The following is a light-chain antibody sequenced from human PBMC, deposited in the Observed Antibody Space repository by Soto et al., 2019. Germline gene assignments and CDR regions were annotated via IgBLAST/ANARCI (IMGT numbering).Light chain of an antibody. Sequence: QSALTQPPSVSGSPGQSVTISCTGTSSDVGSYNRVSWYQQSPGTAPKLMIYDVSSRPSGVPDRFSGSKSGDTASLTISGLQAEDEADYYCCSYAGSYTGVFGGGTQLTVL. CDR3: CSYAGSYTGV. CDR1: SSDVGSYNR. V-gene: IGLV2-18*02. J-gene: IGLJ3*02. CDR2: DVS.